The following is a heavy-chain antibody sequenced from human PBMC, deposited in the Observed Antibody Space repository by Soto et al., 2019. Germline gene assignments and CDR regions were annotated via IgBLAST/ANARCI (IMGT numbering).Heavy chain of an antibody. D-gene: IGHD3-22*01. CDR1: GYTFTGYY. V-gene: IGHV1-2*02. CDR2: INPNSGGT. J-gene: IGHJ3*02. CDR3: ASYEPDTYYYDSSGYNNAFDI. Sequence: ASVKVSCKASGYTFTGYYMHWVRQAPGQGLEWMGWINPNSGGTKDAQKFQGRVTMTRDTSISTAYMELSRLRSDDTAVYYCASYEPDTYYYDSSGYNNAFDIWVQGTMVTVSS.